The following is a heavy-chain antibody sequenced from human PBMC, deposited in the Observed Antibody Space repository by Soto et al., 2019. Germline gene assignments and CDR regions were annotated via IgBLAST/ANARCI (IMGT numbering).Heavy chain of an antibody. D-gene: IGHD1-26*01. CDR2: IHYRGRT. Sequence: PHTLSLTCTVPGYSIAGTHSNWILQPLGKPLEWIGYIHYRGRTTYHPSHKSRLTLSVDTSKNQIFLRLNSVNAADTAVYYCASSAIVGREVNTWFDPWCQG. CDR1: GYSIAGTH. J-gene: IGHJ5*02. V-gene: IGHV4-59*01. CDR3: ASSAIVGREVNTWFDP.